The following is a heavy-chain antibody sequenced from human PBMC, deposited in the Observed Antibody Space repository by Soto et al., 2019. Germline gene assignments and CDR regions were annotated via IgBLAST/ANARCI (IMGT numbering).Heavy chain of an antibody. CDR3: AKSPIMVRGLIFDY. J-gene: IGHJ4*02. V-gene: IGHV3-23*01. CDR1: GFTFNNYA. D-gene: IGHD3-10*01. CDR2: ISSGGKT. Sequence: EVQLLESGGGLVQPGGSLRLSCAASGFTFNNYALGWVRQAPGKGLEWVSGISSGGKTYYADSVKGRFTISRDTAKDTLSLQMNSLRAEDTAVYYCAKSPIMVRGLIFDYWGQGTLVTVSS.